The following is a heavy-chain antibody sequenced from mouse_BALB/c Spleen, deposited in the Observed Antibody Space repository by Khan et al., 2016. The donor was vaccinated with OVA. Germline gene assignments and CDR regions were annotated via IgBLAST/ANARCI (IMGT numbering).Heavy chain of an antibody. V-gene: IGHV3-2*02. CDR1: GYSITSDCV. CDR3: ASGRLLLRYPDYFDY. J-gene: IGHJ2*01. D-gene: IGHD1-1*01. Sequence: VQLKQSGPGLLKPSQSLSLTCTVTGYSITSDCVWYWIRQFPGNQLEWMAYISYSGSTTYSPSLRSRISITRVTSKNQFFLQLNSVTTEDTTTNYCASGRLLLRYPDYFDYWGQGTTLTVSS. CDR2: ISYSGST.